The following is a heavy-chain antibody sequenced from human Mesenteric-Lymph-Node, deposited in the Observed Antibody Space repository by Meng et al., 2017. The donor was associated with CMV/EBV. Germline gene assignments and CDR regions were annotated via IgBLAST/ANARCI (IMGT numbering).Heavy chain of an antibody. V-gene: IGHV3-23*01. D-gene: IGHD6-19*01. CDR3: AKDDGGGWFTGYFDY. CDR1: GFTFSSYE. J-gene: IGHJ4*02. Sequence: GGSLRLSCAASGFTFSSYEMNWVRQAPGKGLEWVSAIGGSGGSTYYADSVKGRFTISRDNSKNTLYLQLNSLRAEDTAVFYCAKDDGGGWFTGYFDYWGRGTLVTVSS. CDR2: IGGSGGST.